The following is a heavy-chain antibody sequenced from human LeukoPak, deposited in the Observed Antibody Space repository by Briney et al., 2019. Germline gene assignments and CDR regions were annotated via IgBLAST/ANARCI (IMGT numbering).Heavy chain of an antibody. Sequence: SETLSLTCAVYGGFFSGYYWSWIRQPPGKGLEWIGEINHSGSTNYNPSLKSRVTISVDTSKNQFSLKLSSVTAADTAVYYCARLAPGYCSGGSCYSLVFYYYYYYMDVWGKGTTVTISS. V-gene: IGHV4-34*01. CDR3: ARLAPGYCSGGSCYSLVFYYYYYYMDV. CDR2: INHSGST. J-gene: IGHJ6*03. D-gene: IGHD2-15*01. CDR1: GGFFSGYY.